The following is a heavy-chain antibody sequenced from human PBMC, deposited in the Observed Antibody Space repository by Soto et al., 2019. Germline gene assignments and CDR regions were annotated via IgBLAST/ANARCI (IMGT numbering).Heavy chain of an antibody. V-gene: IGHV3-23*01. J-gene: IGHJ4*02. CDR3: AKMGVDYDILTGYYYFDY. CDR1: GFTFSSYA. CDR2: ISGSGGST. D-gene: IGHD3-9*01. Sequence: PGGSLRLSCAASGFTFSSYAMSWVRQAPGKGLEWVSAISGSGGSTYYADSVKGRFTISRDNSKNTLYLQMNSLRAEDTAVYYCAKMGVDYDILTGYYYFDYWGQGTLVTVSS.